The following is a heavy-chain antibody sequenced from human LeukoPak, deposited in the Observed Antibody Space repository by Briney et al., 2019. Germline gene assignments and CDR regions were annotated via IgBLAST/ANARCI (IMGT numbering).Heavy chain of an antibody. V-gene: IGHV1-2*02. CDR2: INPNSGGT. Sequence: ASVRVSCKASGYTFTGYYMHWVRQAPGQGLEWMGWINPNSGGTNYAQKFQGRVTMTRDTSISTAYMELSRLRSDDTAVYYSALGMDYYDSSGYSIDDWGQGTLVTVSS. CDR1: GYTFTGYY. J-gene: IGHJ4*02. D-gene: IGHD3-22*01. CDR3: ALGMDYYDSSGYSIDD.